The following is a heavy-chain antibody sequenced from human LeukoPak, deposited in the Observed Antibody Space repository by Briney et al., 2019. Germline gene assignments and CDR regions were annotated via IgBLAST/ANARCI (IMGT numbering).Heavy chain of an antibody. CDR3: ARSSLGLAVAGTWWFNP. V-gene: IGHV1-69*13. J-gene: IGHJ5*02. CDR1: GGTFISYA. D-gene: IGHD6-19*01. Sequence: SVKDSCKASGGTFISYAISWVRQAPGQGLEWMGGIIPIFGTANYAQKFQGRVTITADESTSTAYMELSSLRSEDTAVYYCARSSLGLAVAGTWWFNPWGQGTLVTVSS. CDR2: IIPIFGTA.